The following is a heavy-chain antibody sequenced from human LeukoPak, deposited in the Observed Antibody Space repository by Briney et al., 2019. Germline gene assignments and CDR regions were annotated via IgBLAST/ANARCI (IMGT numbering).Heavy chain of an antibody. J-gene: IGHJ6*03. V-gene: IGHV1-2*02. CDR3: ARGRRIFGVVIKVMSLYYYMDV. CDR1: GYTFTGYY. CDR2: INPNSGGT. D-gene: IGHD3-3*01. Sequence: ASVKVSCKASGYTFTGYYMHWVRQAPGQGLEWMGWINPNSGGTNYAQKFQGRVTMTRDTSISTAYMELSRLRSDDTAVYYCARGRRIFGVVIKVMSLYYYMDVWGKGTTVTVSS.